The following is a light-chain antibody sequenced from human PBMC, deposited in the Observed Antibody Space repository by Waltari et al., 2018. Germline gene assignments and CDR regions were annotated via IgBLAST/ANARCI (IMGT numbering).Light chain of an antibody. V-gene: IGKV1-39*01. CDR3: QQTYSVLYT. Sequence: DIQLTPSPSSLSASVGDSITITCRASQSVSNYLNWYQQKPGKPPKLLIFGSSSLQSAVPSRFSGSGSGTDFTLTISSLQPEDFATYYCQQTYSVLYTFGQGTKLQI. CDR1: QSVSNY. CDR2: GSS. J-gene: IGKJ2*01.